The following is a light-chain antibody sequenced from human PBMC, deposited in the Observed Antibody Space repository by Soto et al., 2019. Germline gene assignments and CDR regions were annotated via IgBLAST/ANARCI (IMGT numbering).Light chain of an antibody. CDR1: SSNIGSKT. CDR2: GSD. J-gene: IGLJ1*01. Sequence: QSVLTQPPSASGTPGQRVTISCSGSSSNIGSKTVNWYQQLPGTAPKLLIYGSDQRPLGVPDRFSGSKSGTSASLAISGLQSEDEADYYCAAWDDSLNGYVFGTGTKVTVL. CDR3: AAWDDSLNGYV. V-gene: IGLV1-44*01.